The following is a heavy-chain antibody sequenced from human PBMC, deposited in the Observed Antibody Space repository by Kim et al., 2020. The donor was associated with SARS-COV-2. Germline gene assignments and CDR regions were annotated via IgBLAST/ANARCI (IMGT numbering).Heavy chain of an antibody. Sequence: SETLSLTCAVYGGSFSGYYWSWIRQPPGKGLEWIGEINHSGSTNYNPSLKSRVTISVDTSKNQFSLKLSSVTAADTAVYYCASLLRWGDYLSWDYYGMD. J-gene: IGHJ6*01. D-gene: IGHD4-17*01. CDR3: ASLLRWGDYLSWDYYGMD. CDR1: GGSFSGYY. V-gene: IGHV4-34*01. CDR2: INHSGST.